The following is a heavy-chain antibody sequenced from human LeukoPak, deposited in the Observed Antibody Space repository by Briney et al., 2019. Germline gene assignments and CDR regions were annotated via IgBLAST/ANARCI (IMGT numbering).Heavy chain of an antibody. Sequence: GGSLRLSCAASGFTFSSYWIHWVRQAPGKGLVWVSTLNSAGSITPYADSVKGRFTISRDNAKNMLYLQMSSLRAEDTALYYCARGGTYSWDGFGIWGQGTMVPVSS. CDR2: LNSAGSIT. J-gene: IGHJ3*02. CDR3: ARGGTYSWDGFGI. D-gene: IGHD1-26*01. CDR1: GFTFSSYW. V-gene: IGHV3-74*01.